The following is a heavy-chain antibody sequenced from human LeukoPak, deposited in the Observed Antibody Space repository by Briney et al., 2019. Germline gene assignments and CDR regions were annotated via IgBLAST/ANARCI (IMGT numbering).Heavy chain of an antibody. Sequence: PSETLSLTCTVSGGSISSYYWSWIRQPPGKGLEWIGYIYYSGSTNYNPSLKSRVTISVDASKNQFSLKLSFVTAADTAVYYCSGYSSGYRGDFDYWGQGTLVTVSS. V-gene: IGHV4-59*01. CDR3: SGYSSGYRGDFDY. D-gene: IGHD3-22*01. CDR1: GGSISSYY. CDR2: IYYSGST. J-gene: IGHJ4*02.